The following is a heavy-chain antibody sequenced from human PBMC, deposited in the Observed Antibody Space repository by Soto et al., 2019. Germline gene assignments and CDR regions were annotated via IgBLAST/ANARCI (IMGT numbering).Heavy chain of an antibody. CDR3: AKGYYSGYDLAYFDY. CDR2: ISGSGDNT. J-gene: IGHJ4*02. D-gene: IGHD5-12*01. Sequence: EVQLLESGGGLVQPGGSLRLSCAASGFSFDDYAMTWVRQATGKGLEWVSAISGSGDNTYYADSVKGRFTISRDNSRNTLYLQLKTLRAEDTALYYCAKGYYSGYDLAYFDYWGQVTLVTVSS. CDR1: GFSFDDYA. V-gene: IGHV3-23*01.